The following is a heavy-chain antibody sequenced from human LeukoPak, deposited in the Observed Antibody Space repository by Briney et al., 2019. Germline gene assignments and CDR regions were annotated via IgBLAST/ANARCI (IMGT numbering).Heavy chain of an antibody. CDR1: GYTFTSYY. D-gene: IGHD4-11*01. CDR2: INPSGGST. CDR3: ARGLFLTDYSVGAFDI. V-gene: IGHV1-46*01. J-gene: IGHJ3*02. Sequence: ASVKVSCKASGYTFTSYYMHWVRQAPGQGLEWMGIINPSGGSTSYAQKFQGRVTITRNTSISTAYMELSSLRSEDTAVYYCARGLFLTDYSVGAFDISGQGTMVTVSS.